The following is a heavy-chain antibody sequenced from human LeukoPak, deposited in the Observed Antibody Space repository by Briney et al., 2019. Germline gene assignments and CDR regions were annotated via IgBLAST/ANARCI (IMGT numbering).Heavy chain of an antibody. CDR2: ISMSSSTI. CDR3: ARRFDF. CDR1: GFTFSSYN. Sequence: GGSLRLSCAASGFTFSSYNMNWVRQAPGKGLEWVSQISMSSSTIYYADSVKGRFTISRDNAKTSLYLEMTSLRDEDTGVYYCARRFDFWGQGTLVTVSS. J-gene: IGHJ4*02. V-gene: IGHV3-48*02.